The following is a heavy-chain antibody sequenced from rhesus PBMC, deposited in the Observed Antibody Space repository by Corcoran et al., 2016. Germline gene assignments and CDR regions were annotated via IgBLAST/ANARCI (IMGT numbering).Heavy chain of an antibody. CDR3: ARGANWGDYYRFDY. D-gene: IGHD3-34*01. CDR2: VDPLKGEI. CDR1: GYTFTELS. V-gene: IGHV1-156*01. Sequence: EVQLVQSGAEVKKPGASVKVSCKVSGYTFTELSMHWVRQAPGKGLEGMGGVDPLKGEIIHAEKYQGRVTMTEDTSTDTAYMGLSSLRSEDTAVYYCARGANWGDYYRFDYWGQGVLVTVSS. J-gene: IGHJ4*01.